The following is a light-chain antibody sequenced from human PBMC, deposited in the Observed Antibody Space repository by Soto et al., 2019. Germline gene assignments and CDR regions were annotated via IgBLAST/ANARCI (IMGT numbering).Light chain of an antibody. CDR2: EVS. J-gene: IGLJ2*01. CDR1: SSDVGGFRF. Sequence: QSVLTQPASVSGSPGQSITISCTGTSSDVGGFRFVSWYQQHPGKVPKLLIHEVSDRPSGVADRFSGSKSGNTASLTISGLQAEDEADYYCSSYSPTNTAVLFGGGTKRTVL. CDR3: SSYSPTNTAVL. V-gene: IGLV2-14*01.